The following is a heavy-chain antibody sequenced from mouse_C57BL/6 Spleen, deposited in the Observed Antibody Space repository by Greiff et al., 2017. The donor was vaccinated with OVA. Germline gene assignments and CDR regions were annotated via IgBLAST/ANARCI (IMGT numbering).Heavy chain of an antibody. CDR1: GYTFTSYG. Sequence: VQLVESGAELARPGASVKLSCKASGYTFTSYGISWVKQRTGQGLEWIGEIYPRSGNTYYNEKFKGKATLTADKSSSTAYMELRSLTSEDSAVYFCARRHDGYTGYYAMDYWGQGTSVTVSS. CDR2: IYPRSGNT. CDR3: ARRHDGYTGYYAMDY. J-gene: IGHJ4*01. D-gene: IGHD2-3*01. V-gene: IGHV1-81*01.